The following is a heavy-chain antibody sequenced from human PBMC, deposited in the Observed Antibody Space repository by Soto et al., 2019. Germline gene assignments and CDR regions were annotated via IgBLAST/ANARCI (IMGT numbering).Heavy chain of an antibody. D-gene: IGHD3-10*02. CDR1: GYTFSSYA. J-gene: IGHJ5*02. CDR2: INAGNGNT. CDR3: GRDQSGTGYYVDWFDP. V-gene: IGHV1-3*01. Sequence: ASVKVSCEASGYTFSSYAIHWVRQAPGQGLEWMGWINAGNGNTKYSQKFQGRVTITRDTSASTAYMELNSLRSEDTAVYYCGRDQSGTGYYVDWFDPWGQGTLVTVSS.